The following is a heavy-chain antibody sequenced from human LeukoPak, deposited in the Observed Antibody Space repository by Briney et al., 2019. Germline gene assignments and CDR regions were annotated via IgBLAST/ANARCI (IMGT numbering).Heavy chain of an antibody. D-gene: IGHD1-14*01. V-gene: IGHV5-51*01. Sequence: GESLKISCKGSGYSFSSHWIARGRQMPGKGLEWLGIIYPGDSDTRYSPSFQGQVTISADKSISTAYLQWSSLKASDTAMYYCASLRPERDAFDIWGQGTMVTVSS. CDR2: IYPGDSDT. CDR1: GYSFSSHW. CDR3: ASLRPERDAFDI. J-gene: IGHJ3*02.